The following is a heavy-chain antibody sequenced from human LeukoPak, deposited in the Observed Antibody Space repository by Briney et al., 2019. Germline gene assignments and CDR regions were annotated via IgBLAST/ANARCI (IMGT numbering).Heavy chain of an antibody. CDR1: GFTFSSYA. CDR2: ISYDGSNK. Sequence: GRSLRLSCAASGFTFSSYAMHWVRQAPGKGLEWVAVISYDGSNKYYADSVKGRFTISRDNSKNTLYLQMNSLGAEDTAVYYCARGDYGDYVVGAEYFQHWGQGTLVTVSS. J-gene: IGHJ1*01. CDR3: ARGDYGDYVVGAEYFQH. V-gene: IGHV3-30-3*01. D-gene: IGHD4-17*01.